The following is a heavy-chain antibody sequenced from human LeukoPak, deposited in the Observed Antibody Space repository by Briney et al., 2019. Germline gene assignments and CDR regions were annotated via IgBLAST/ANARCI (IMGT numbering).Heavy chain of an antibody. CDR1: GFTFDDYA. V-gene: IGHV3-9*01. CDR3: AKEHRYDILTGWGFDY. D-gene: IGHD3-9*01. Sequence: GRSLRLSCAASGFTFDDYAMPWVRQAPGKGLEWVSGISWNSGSIGYADSVKGRFTISRDNAKNSLYLQMNSLRAEDTALYYCAKEHRYDILTGWGFDYWGQGTLVTVSS. J-gene: IGHJ4*02. CDR2: ISWNSGSI.